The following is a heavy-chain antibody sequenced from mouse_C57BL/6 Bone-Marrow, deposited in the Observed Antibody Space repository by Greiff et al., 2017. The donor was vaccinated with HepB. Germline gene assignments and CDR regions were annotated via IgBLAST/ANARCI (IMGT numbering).Heavy chain of an antibody. J-gene: IGHJ2*01. CDR2: IRNKANGYTT. V-gene: IGHV7-3*01. Sequence: EVKLVESGGGLVQPGGSLSLSCAASGFTFTDYYMSWVRQPPGKALEWLGFIRNKANGYTTEYSASVKGRFTISSDNSQSILYLQMNALRAEDSATYYCARYMAYYFDYWGQGTTLTVSS. CDR1: GFTFTDYY. CDR3: ARYMAYYFDY.